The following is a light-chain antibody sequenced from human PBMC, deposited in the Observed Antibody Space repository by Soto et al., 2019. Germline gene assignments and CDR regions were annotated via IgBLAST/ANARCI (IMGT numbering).Light chain of an antibody. Sequence: EIVMTQSPATLSVSPGERATLSCRASQNVRTNLAWYQQKPGQPPRLLIYAASTRATGIPARFSGSGSGTEFTLTISSLQSEDFAVYYCHQFHDWPLYTFGQGTRLDMK. CDR1: QNVRTN. CDR2: AAS. V-gene: IGKV3-15*01. CDR3: HQFHDWPLYT. J-gene: IGKJ2*01.